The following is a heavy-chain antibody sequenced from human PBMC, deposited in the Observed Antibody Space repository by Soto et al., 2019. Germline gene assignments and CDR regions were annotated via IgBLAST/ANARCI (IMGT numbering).Heavy chain of an antibody. D-gene: IGHD3-3*01. V-gene: IGHV4-34*01. Sequence: SETLSLACAVYGGSFSGYYWSWIRQPPGKGLEWIGEINHSGSTNYNPSLKSRVTISVDTSKNQFSLKLSSVTAADTAVYYCARGSRAPDSAAAFDIWGQGTIVT. J-gene: IGHJ3*02. CDR3: ARGSRAPDSAAAFDI. CDR1: GGSFSGYY. CDR2: INHSGST.